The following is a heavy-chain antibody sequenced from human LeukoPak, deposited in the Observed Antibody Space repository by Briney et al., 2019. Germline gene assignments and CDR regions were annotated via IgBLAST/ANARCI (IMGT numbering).Heavy chain of an antibody. CDR2: IYYTGST. D-gene: IGHD4-23*01. Sequence: SETLTLTCTVSGGSISSHYWSWIRQPPGEGLEWIGYIYYTGSTNCNPSLKSRVTISVDTSKNQFSLKLTSVTAADTAVYYCASGGNWNRFDYWGQGTVVTVSS. J-gene: IGHJ4*02. V-gene: IGHV4-59*11. CDR3: ASGGNWNRFDY. CDR1: GGSISSHY.